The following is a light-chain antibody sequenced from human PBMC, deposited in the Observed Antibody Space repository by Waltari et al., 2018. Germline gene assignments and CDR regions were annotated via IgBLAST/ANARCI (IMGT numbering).Light chain of an antibody. CDR3: NSFTLGTALLV. V-gene: IGLV2-14*03. CDR2: DVN. J-gene: IGLJ2*01. Sequence: QSALTQPASVSGSPGPSITISCTGTSSAVGGYKYVTWYQQHPGKAPKLIIYDVNNRPSGVSNRFSGSKSANTASLTISGLQAEDEADYYCNSFTLGTALLVFGGGTKLTVL. CDR1: SSAVGGYKY.